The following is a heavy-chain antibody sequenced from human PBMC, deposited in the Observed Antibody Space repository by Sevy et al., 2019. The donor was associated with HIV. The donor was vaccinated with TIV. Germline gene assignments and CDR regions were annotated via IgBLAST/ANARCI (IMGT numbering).Heavy chain of an antibody. J-gene: IGHJ4*02. Sequence: SETLSLTCAVYGGSLSGYYWSWIRQPPGKGLEWIGEINDSGSTNYNPSLKSRVTISVDTSKNQFSLKLSSVTAADTAVYYCARTYSSGWTGFDYWGQGTLVTVSS. V-gene: IGHV4-34*01. CDR2: INDSGST. CDR1: GGSLSGYY. CDR3: ARTYSSGWTGFDY. D-gene: IGHD6-19*01.